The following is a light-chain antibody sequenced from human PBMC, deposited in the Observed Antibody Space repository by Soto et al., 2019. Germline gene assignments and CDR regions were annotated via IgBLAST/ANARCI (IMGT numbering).Light chain of an antibody. V-gene: IGLV1-44*01. CDR3: AAWDDSLNGVWV. CDR2: YNN. Sequence: QSVLTQPPSVSGTPGQRVAISCSGSSSNIGSNTVNWYQQLPGMAPKLLIYYNNERPSGVPDRFSGSKSGTSASLAITGLQSEDEADYFRAAWDDSLNGVWVFGGGTKLTVL. J-gene: IGLJ3*02. CDR1: SSNIGSNT.